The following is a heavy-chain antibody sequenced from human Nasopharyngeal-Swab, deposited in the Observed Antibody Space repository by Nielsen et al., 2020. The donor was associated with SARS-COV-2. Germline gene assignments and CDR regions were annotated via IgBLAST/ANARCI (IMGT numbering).Heavy chain of an antibody. CDR2: ISGSGGST. CDR3: AKRPTGSTFGD. Sequence: LSLTCAASGFPFSSYAMSWVRQAPEKGLEWVSAISGSGGSTYYADSVKGRFTISRDNSKNTLYLQMNSLRAEDTAVYYCAKRPTGSTFGDWGQGTLVTVSS. CDR1: GFPFSSYA. V-gene: IGHV3-23*01. D-gene: IGHD3-16*01. J-gene: IGHJ4*02.